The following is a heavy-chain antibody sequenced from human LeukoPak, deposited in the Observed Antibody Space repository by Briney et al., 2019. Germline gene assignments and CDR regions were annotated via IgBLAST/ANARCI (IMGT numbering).Heavy chain of an antibody. V-gene: IGHV3-30-3*01. J-gene: IGHJ4*02. CDR1: GFTFSSYA. CDR2: ISYDGSNK. Sequence: GGSLRLSCAASGFTFSSYAMHWVRQAPGKGLEWVAVISYDGSNKYYADSVKGRFTISRDNSKNTLYLQMNSLRAEDTAVYYCARPSLHLTGYYSPPNYWGQGTLVTVSS. D-gene: IGHD3-9*01. CDR3: ARPSLHLTGYYSPPNY.